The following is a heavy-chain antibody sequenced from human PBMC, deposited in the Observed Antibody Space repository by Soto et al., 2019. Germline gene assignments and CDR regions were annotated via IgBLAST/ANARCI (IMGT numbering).Heavy chain of an antibody. J-gene: IGHJ6*02. D-gene: IGHD2-2*01. V-gene: IGHV4-31*03. CDR3: ARSRDCSSTSCYWWYYYYGMDV. Sequence: PSETLSLTCTVSGGSISSGGYYWSWIRQHPGKGLEWIGYIYYSGSTYYNPSLKSRVTISVDTSKNQFSLKLRSVTAAHTSVYYCARSRDCSSTSCYWWYYYYGMDVWGQGTTVTVSS. CDR1: GGSISSGGYY. CDR2: IYYSGST.